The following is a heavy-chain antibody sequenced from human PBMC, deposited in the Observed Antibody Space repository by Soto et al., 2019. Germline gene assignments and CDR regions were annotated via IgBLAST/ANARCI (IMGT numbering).Heavy chain of an antibody. Sequence: PSETLSLTCTVSGGSISSGDYYWSWIRQPPGKGLEWIGYIYYSGSTYYNPSLKSRVTISVDTSKNQFSLKLSSVTAADTAVYYCARDSSGYSSFNWFDPWGQGTLVTVSS. CDR2: IYYSGST. CDR3: ARDSSGYSSFNWFDP. V-gene: IGHV4-30-4*01. D-gene: IGHD3-22*01. J-gene: IGHJ5*02. CDR1: GGSISSGDYY.